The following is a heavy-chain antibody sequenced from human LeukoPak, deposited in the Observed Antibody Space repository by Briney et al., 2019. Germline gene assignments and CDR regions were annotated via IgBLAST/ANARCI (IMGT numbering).Heavy chain of an antibody. CDR2: IYYSGST. CDR3: ASPNVYTSGYHRSDY. J-gene: IGHJ4*02. V-gene: IGHV4-39*01. D-gene: IGHD3-22*01. Sequence: SETLSLTCTVSGGSVTSSNYYWGWIRQPPGKGLEWIGTIYYSGSTYYNPSLKSRLTISVDTSRNQFSLKLTSVTAADTAVYYCASPNVYTSGYHRSDYWGQGTLVTVSS. CDR1: GGSVTSSNYY.